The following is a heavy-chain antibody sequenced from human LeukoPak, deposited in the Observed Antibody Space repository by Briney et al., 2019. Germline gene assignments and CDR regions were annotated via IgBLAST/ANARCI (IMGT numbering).Heavy chain of an antibody. J-gene: IGHJ4*02. D-gene: IGHD4-17*01. V-gene: IGHV3-7*01. CDR1: GFTFSNAW. Sequence: GGSLRLSCAASGFTFSNAWMSWVRQAPGKGLEWVANIKQDGSEKYYVDSVKGRFTISRDNAKNSLYLQMNSLRPEDTAVYYCARDPATTVTTYAYWGQGTLVTVSS. CDR2: IKQDGSEK. CDR3: ARDPATTVTTYAY.